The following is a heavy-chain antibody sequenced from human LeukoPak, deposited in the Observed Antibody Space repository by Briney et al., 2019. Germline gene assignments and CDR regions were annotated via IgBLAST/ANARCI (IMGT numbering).Heavy chain of an antibody. CDR2: IYSSGRT. CDR1: GGXISDYY. J-gene: IGHJ2*01. V-gene: IGHV4-59*08. Sequence: SETLSLTCSVSGGXISDYYWSWIRQSPGKGLEWIGYIYSSGRTMYNASLKTRVTISLDTSRNQFSLRLKSVTAADTAVFYCARHFSSVDWYFDLWGRGTLVTVSS. CDR3: ARHFSSVDWYFDL. D-gene: IGHD4-23*01.